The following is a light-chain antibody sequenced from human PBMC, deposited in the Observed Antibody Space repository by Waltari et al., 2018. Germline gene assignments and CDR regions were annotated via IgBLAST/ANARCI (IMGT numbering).Light chain of an antibody. CDR2: DAS. CDR3: QKYGTLPAT. V-gene: IGKV3-20*01. CDR1: QSVRRT. Sequence: DIVLTQSPGTLSVSPGARATLSCRASQSVRRTLAWYQQKPGQAPRLLIYDASTRATDVPDRFSGSGFGTDFSLTISRLEPEDFAVYYCQKYGTLPATFGQGTKVEIK. J-gene: IGKJ1*01.